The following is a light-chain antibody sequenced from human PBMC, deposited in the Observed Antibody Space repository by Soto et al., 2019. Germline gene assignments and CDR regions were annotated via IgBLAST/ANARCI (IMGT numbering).Light chain of an antibody. CDR1: SSDVGRYNL. CDR3: CSYANVTHVL. CDR2: EGS. V-gene: IGLV2-23*01. J-gene: IGLJ2*01. Sequence: QSVLTQPASVSGSPGQAITISCPGTSSDVGRYNLVPWCQQHPVKAPKVMISEGSNRPSGVSNDFSGSKSGNTASRTISGLQAEDDTDYSCCSYANVTHVLFGGGTKVTVL.